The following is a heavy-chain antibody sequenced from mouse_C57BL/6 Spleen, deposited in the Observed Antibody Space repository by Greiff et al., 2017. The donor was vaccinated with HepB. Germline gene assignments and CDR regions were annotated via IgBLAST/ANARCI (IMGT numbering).Heavy chain of an antibody. D-gene: IGHD1-1*01. CDR3: ARDKGDCYNGGFAY. J-gene: IGHJ3*01. V-gene: IGHV5-4*03. CDR2: ISDGGSYT. CDR1: GFTFSSYA. Sequence: DVMLVESGGGLVKPGGSLKLSCAASGFTFSSYAMSWVRQTPEKRLEWVATISDGGSYTYYPDNVKGRFTISRDNAKNNLYLQMSHLKSEDTAMYYCARDKGDCYNGGFAYWGQGTLVTVSA.